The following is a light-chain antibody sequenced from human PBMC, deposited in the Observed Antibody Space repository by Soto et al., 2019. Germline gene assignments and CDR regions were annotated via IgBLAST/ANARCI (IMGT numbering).Light chain of an antibody. J-gene: IGKJ3*01. CDR3: LQTYSTPVT. CDR2: AAS. CDR1: QSVISY. Sequence: DIQMTQSPSSLSASVGDRVTITCRASQSVISYLNWYQQKPGRAPKLLIFAASSLQSGVPSRFSGSGSGTDFTLTISSLQPEDFATYYCLQTYSTPVTFGPGTKVDIK. V-gene: IGKV1-39*01.